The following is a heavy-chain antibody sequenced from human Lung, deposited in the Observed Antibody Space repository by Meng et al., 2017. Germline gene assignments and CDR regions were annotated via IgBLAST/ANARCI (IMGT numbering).Heavy chain of an antibody. V-gene: IGHV4-34*01. J-gene: IGHJ4*02. Sequence: VQLQQWGGGPLKPSENRSPPIVVSGGSFSDYYGSWIRQPPGKGLEWIGEINHSGSTNYNPSLESRATISVDTSQNNLSLKLSSVTAADSAVYYCARGPTTMAHDFDYWGQGTLVTVSS. D-gene: IGHD4-11*01. CDR1: GGSFSDYY. CDR3: ARGPTTMAHDFDY. CDR2: INHSGST.